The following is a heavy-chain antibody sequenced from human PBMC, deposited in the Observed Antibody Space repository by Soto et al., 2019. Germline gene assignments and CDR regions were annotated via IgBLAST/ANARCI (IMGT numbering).Heavy chain of an antibody. J-gene: IGHJ6*03. V-gene: IGHV1-69*02. CDR1: GGTFSSYT. D-gene: IGHD5-12*01. Sequence: ASVKVSCKASGGTFSSYTISWVRQAPGQGLEWMGRIIPILGIANYAQKFQGRVTITADKSTSTAYMELSSLRSEDTAVYYCAITSPPDGPPLRHYYYYYMDVWGKGTTVTVSS. CDR2: IIPILGIA. CDR3: AITSPPDGPPLRHYYYYYMDV.